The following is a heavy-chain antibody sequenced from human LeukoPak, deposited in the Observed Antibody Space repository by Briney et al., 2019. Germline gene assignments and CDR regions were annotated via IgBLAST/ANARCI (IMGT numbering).Heavy chain of an antibody. Sequence: GGSLRLSCAASGFTFDDYAMHWVRQAPGKGLEWVSGISWNSGSIGYADSVKGRFTISRDNAKNSLYLQMNSLRAEDTALYYCAKSPYSSGYGDFDYWGQGTLVTVSS. CDR1: GFTFDDYA. CDR3: AKSPYSSGYGDFDY. D-gene: IGHD3-22*01. J-gene: IGHJ4*02. CDR2: ISWNSGSI. V-gene: IGHV3-9*01.